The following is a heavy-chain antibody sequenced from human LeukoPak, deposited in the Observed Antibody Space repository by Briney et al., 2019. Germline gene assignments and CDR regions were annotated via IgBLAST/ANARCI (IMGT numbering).Heavy chain of an antibody. D-gene: IGHD2/OR15-2a*01. Sequence: GGSLRLSCAASGFTFSSYAMNWVRQAPGKGLDWVSAISGGGASTYYADSVKGRFTISRDNSKNTLYLQINSLRAEDTAVYYCAKGINSFSFDYLGQGTLVTVSS. CDR3: AKGINSFSFDY. CDR2: ISGGGAST. J-gene: IGHJ4*02. CDR1: GFTFSSYA. V-gene: IGHV3-23*01.